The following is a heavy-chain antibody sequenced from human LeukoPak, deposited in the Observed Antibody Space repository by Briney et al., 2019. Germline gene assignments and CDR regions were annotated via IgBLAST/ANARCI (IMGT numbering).Heavy chain of an antibody. CDR3: TKLKGWYGEGFFDY. Sequence: GGSLRLSCAVSGFTVSSYYMSWVRQPAGKGLEWVSVLYSGGATFYADSVKGRFTISRDTSKNTLYLQMNDLRADDTAVYYCTKLKGWYGEGFFDYWGQGTLAPVSS. J-gene: IGHJ4*02. D-gene: IGHD6-19*01. CDR2: LYSGGAT. V-gene: IGHV3-53*01. CDR1: GFTVSSYY.